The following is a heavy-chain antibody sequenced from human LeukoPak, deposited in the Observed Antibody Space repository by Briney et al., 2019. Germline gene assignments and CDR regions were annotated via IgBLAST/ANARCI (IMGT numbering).Heavy chain of an antibody. CDR3: ARGSYSSSWYGSEYFHH. J-gene: IGHJ1*01. D-gene: IGHD6-13*01. CDR2: INSDGSAT. V-gene: IGHV3-74*01. CDR1: GFIFSTSW. Sequence: PGGSLRLSCAASGFIFSTSWMHWVRQAPGKGLVWVSRINSDGSATTDADSVKGRFTISRDNAKNTLYLQMNSLRAEDTAVYFCARGSYSSSWYGSEYFHHWGQGTLVTVS.